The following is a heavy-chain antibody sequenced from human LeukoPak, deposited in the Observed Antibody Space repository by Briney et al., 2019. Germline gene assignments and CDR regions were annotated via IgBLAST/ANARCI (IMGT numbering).Heavy chain of an antibody. J-gene: IGHJ6*03. D-gene: IGHD6-6*01. Sequence: ASVKVSCKTSGYTFTAYYMHWVRQAPGQGLEWMGWINANSGVTNSAQKFQGRATMTRDTSTSTVFMELRSLRSDDTAVYYCAREGLRSIAARRGTRDYMDVWGKGTTVIVSS. CDR1: GYTFTAYY. CDR2: INANSGVT. V-gene: IGHV1-2*02. CDR3: AREGLRSIAARRGTRDYMDV.